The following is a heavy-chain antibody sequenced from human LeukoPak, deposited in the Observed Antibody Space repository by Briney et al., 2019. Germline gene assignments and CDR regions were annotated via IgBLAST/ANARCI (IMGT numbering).Heavy chain of an antibody. V-gene: IGHV3-23*01. Sequence: GGSLRLSCAASGSTFSSYAMSWVRQAPVKGLEWVSAISGSGGSTYYADSVKGRFTISRDNSKNTLYLQMNSLRAEDTAVYYCAKDRRWSIVLMVYAIPGYYYYGMDVWGQGTTVTVSS. J-gene: IGHJ6*02. D-gene: IGHD2-8*01. CDR2: ISGSGGST. CDR1: GSTFSSYA. CDR3: AKDRRWSIVLMVYAIPGYYYYGMDV.